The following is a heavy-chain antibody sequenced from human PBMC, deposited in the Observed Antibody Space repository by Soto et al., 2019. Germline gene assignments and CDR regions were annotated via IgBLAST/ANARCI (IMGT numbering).Heavy chain of an antibody. CDR1: GFTLSSYA. CDR2: ISGSGGST. V-gene: IGHV3-23*01. Sequence: GGSLRLSCAASGFTLSSYAMSWVRQAPGKGLEWVSGISGSGGSTYYADSVKGRFTISRDNSKNTLYLQMNSLRAEDTAVYYCAKDRVTVVGYDAFDIWGQGTMVTVSS. J-gene: IGHJ3*02. D-gene: IGHD6-19*01. CDR3: AKDRVTVVGYDAFDI.